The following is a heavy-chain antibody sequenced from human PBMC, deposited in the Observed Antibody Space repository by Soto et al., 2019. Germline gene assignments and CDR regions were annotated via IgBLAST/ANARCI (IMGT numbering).Heavy chain of an antibody. V-gene: IGHV1-8*01. J-gene: IGHJ4*02. Sequence: QVQLVQSGAEVKKPGASVKVSCKASGYTFTSYDINWVRQATGQGLEWMGWMKPTSGNTGYAQKYKEGDTMIKNTSRITAYMKLSRLRSDATALYYCERERGRTPRVSFDYWGQGTLVTVSS. CDR1: GYTFTSYD. CDR3: ERERGRTPRVSFDY. CDR2: MKPTSGNT. D-gene: IGHD5-18*01.